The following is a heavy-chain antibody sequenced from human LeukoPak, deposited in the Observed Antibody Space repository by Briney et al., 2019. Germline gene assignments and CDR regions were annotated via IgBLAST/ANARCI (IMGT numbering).Heavy chain of an antibody. CDR3: AREGMYYDILTGYPLWEY. D-gene: IGHD3-9*01. Sequence: PGRSLRLSCAASGFTFSSYAMHWVRQAPGKGLEWVAVISYDGSNKYYADSVKGRFTISRDNSKNTLYLQMNSLRAGDTAVYYCAREGMYYDILTGYPLWEYWGQGTLVTVSS. CDR2: ISYDGSNK. CDR1: GFTFSSYA. J-gene: IGHJ4*02. V-gene: IGHV3-30-3*01.